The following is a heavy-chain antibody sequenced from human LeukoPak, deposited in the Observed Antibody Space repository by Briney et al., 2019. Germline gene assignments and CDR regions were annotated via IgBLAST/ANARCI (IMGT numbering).Heavy chain of an antibody. CDR2: ISYDESYR. J-gene: IGHJ4*02. D-gene: IGHD1-26*01. CDR1: GFTFTSYA. Sequence: PGGSLRLSCAASGFTFTSYAMHWVRQAPGKGLEWVALISYDESYRYYADSVKGRFTISRDNSKNTLYLQMSSLRADDTAVYYCARVQWELLYPDYWGQGTLVTVSS. V-gene: IGHV3-30-3*01. CDR3: ARVQWELLYPDY.